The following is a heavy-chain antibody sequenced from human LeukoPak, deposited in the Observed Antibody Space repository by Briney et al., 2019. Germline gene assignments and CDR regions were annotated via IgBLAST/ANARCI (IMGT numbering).Heavy chain of an antibody. J-gene: IGHJ6*03. D-gene: IGHD3-10*01. V-gene: IGHV3-48*01. CDR1: GFTFSSYS. CDR3: ARDLISMVRAVGRAMDV. Sequence: GGSLRLSCAASGFTFSSYSMNWVRQAPGKGLECVSYISSSSGTIYYADSVKGRFTISRDNAKNSLYLQMNSLRAEDTAVYYCARDLISMVRAVGRAMDVWGKGTTVTVSS. CDR2: ISSSSGTI.